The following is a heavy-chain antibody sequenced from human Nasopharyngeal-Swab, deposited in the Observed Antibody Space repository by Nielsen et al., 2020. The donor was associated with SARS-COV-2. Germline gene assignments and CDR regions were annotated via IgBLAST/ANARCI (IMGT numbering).Heavy chain of an antibody. D-gene: IGHD5-18*01. J-gene: IGHJ5*02. CDR2: IYHGGST. CDR1: GSSISSGYY. Sequence: SETLSLTCTVSGSSISSGYYWAWIRQPPGKGLEWIGSIYHGGSTYYTPSLESRVTISVDTSNNHFSLKLTSVTAADTAVYYCARELSNTPKYNWFDPWGQGTLVTVSS. V-gene: IGHV4-38-2*02. CDR3: ARELSNTPKYNWFDP.